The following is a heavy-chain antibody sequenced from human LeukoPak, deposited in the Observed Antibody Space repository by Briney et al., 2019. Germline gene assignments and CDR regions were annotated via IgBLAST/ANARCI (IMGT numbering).Heavy chain of an antibody. CDR3: ARDVVSGTWAFDY. V-gene: IGHV4-59*01. CDR1: GGSISNYY. J-gene: IGHJ4*02. D-gene: IGHD2-15*01. CDR2: IYYSGTT. Sequence: SETLSLTCTVSGGSISNYYWNWIRQPPGKGLEWIGYIYYSGTTNYNPSLKSRVSMSVDTSKNQFSLKLSSVTAADTAVYYCARDVVSGTWAFDYWGQGTLVTVSS.